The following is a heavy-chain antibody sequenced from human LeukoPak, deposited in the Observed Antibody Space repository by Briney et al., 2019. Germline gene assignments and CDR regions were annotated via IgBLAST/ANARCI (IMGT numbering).Heavy chain of an antibody. CDR2: INSDGSST. D-gene: IGHD6-19*01. V-gene: IGHV3-74*01. J-gene: IGHJ4*02. CDR1: GFTFSSYW. CDR3: AREPVYSSGWYDY. Sequence: PGGSLRLSCAASGFTFSSYWMHWVRQAPGKGLVWLSRINSDGSSTSYADSVKGRFTISRDNAKNTLYLQMNSLRAEATAVYYCAREPVYSSGWYDYWGQGTLVTVSS.